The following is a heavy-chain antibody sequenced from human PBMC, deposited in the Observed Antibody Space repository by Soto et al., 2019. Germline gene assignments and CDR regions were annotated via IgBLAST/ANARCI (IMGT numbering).Heavy chain of an antibody. J-gene: IGHJ6*02. CDR1: GGTFSSYA. D-gene: IGHD2-15*01. CDR2: IIPIFGTA. CDR3: ASEDGGSVHVGYYCGMDV. Sequence: QVQLVQSGAEVKKPGSSVKVSCKASGGTFSSYAISWVRQAPGQGLEWMGGIIPIFGTANYEQKFQGRVTIPADASTSTAYMELSSLRSEDTAVYYCASEDGGSVHVGYYCGMDVLGQGTTVTVSS. V-gene: IGHV1-69*12.